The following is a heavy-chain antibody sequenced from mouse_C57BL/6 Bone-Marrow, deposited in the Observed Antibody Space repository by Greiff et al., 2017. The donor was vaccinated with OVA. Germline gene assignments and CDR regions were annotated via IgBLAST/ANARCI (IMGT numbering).Heavy chain of an antibody. V-gene: IGHV5-15*04. Sequence: EVKLVESGGGLVQPGGSLKLSCAASGFTFSDYGMAWVRQAPRKGPEWVAFISNLAYSIYYADTVTGRFTISRENAKNTLYLEMSSLRSEDTAMYYCARTFLYDYDGGYAMDYWGQGTSVTVSS. J-gene: IGHJ4*01. CDR3: ARTFLYDYDGGYAMDY. CDR2: ISNLAYSI. CDR1: GFTFSDYG. D-gene: IGHD2-4*01.